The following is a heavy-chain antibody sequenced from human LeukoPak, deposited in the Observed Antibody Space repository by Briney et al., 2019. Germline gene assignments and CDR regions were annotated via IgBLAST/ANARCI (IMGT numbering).Heavy chain of an antibody. CDR2: ISYDGSNK. CDR3: AKSPGYDFWSGYYNWFDP. J-gene: IGHJ5*02. Sequence: GGSLRLSCAASGFTFSSYGMHWVRQAPGEGLERVAVISYDGSNKYYGDSVKGRFTISRDNSKNTLYLQMNSLRAEDAAVYYCAKSPGYDFWSGYYNWFDPWGQGTLVTVSS. CDR1: GFTFSSYG. V-gene: IGHV3-30*18. D-gene: IGHD3-3*01.